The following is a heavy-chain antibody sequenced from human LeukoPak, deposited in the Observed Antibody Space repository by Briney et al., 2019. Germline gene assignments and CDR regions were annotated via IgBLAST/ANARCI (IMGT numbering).Heavy chain of an antibody. J-gene: IGHJ4*02. CDR3: AKDMGYSYGPSFDY. D-gene: IGHD5-18*01. CDR1: GFTFDDYA. CDR2: TSWNSGSI. V-gene: IGHV3-9*01. Sequence: PGGSLRLSCAASGFTFDDYAMHWVRQAPGKGLEWVSGTSWNSGSIGYADSVKGRFTISRDNAKNSLYLQMNSLRAEDTALYYCAKDMGYSYGPSFDYWGQGTLVTVSS.